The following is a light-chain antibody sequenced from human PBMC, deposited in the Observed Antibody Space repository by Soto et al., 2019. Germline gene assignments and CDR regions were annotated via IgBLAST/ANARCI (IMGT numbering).Light chain of an antibody. Sequence: QSVLTQPPSVSGAPGQRVTISCTGNSSNIGAGYAVHWYQQLPGTAPKLLVYDNINRPSGVPDRFSGSRSGTSASLAITGLQAEDEADYYCQSHDSSLSGWVFGGGTKLTVL. V-gene: IGLV1-40*01. CDR3: QSHDSSLSGWV. CDR2: DNI. CDR1: SSNIGAGYA. J-gene: IGLJ2*01.